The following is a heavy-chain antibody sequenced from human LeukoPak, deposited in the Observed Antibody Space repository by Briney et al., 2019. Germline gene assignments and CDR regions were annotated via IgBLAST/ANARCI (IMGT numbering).Heavy chain of an antibody. V-gene: IGHV5-51*01. Sequence: GESLKISCQGSGYSFASYWIAWVRQMPGKGLEWMGITYPGDSDTRYSPSFQGQVTISADKSITAAYLQWSSLKASDTAMYYCARLGGLTGLNYSDYWGQGTLVTVSS. CDR3: ARLGGLTGLNYSDY. CDR2: TYPGDSDT. D-gene: IGHD3-10*01. J-gene: IGHJ4*02. CDR1: GYSFASYW.